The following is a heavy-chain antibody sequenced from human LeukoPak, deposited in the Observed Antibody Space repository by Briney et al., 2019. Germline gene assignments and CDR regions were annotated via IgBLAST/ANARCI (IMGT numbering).Heavy chain of an antibody. CDR3: TTDHGDSRCYCGAFDV. CDR1: RFTLSSAW. CDR2: IKSKIDGETT. Sequence: GGSPRPSRAASRFTLSSAWMRWVPQAPGKGRGWGGQIKSKIDGETTDYAAPVKGRFTISRDDPKNTLYLQFDSLKTEDTAVYYCTTDHGDSRCYCGAFDVWGRGATVSVSS. D-gene: IGHD2-15*01. V-gene: IGHV3-15*01. J-gene: IGHJ3*01.